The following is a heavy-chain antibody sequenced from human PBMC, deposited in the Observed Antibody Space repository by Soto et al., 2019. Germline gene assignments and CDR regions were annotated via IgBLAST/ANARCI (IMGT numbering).Heavy chain of an antibody. CDR1: GFTFSSYA. V-gene: IGHV3-30-3*01. CDR3: ARPRGIAARPDPYDAFDI. D-gene: IGHD6-6*01. Sequence: PVGSLRLSCAASGFTFSSYAMHWVRQAPGKGLEWVAVISYDGSNKYYADSVKGRFTISRDNSKNTLYLQMNSLRAEDTAVYYCARPRGIAARPDPYDAFDIWGQGTMVTVSS. CDR2: ISYDGSNK. J-gene: IGHJ3*02.